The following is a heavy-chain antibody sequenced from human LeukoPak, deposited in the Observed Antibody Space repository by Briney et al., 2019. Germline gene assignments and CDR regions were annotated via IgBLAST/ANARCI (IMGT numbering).Heavy chain of an antibody. CDR1: GGSINTGSYY. V-gene: IGHV4-61*09. D-gene: IGHD3-22*01. Sequence: SQTLSLTCTVSGGSINTGSYYWSWIPQPAGKGLEWIGHIYTTGSTNYNPSRKSRVTISLDTSKNQFSLKLTSVTAADTAVYYCAREGTYYYESSAYSLFDPWGQGTLVTVSS. CDR2: IYTTGST. J-gene: IGHJ5*02. CDR3: AREGTYYYESSAYSLFDP.